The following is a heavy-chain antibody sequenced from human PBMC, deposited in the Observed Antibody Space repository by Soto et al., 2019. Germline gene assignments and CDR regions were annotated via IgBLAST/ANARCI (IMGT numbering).Heavy chain of an antibody. V-gene: IGHV4-30-4*01. Sequence: QVQLQESGPGLVKPSQTLSLTCSVSGGSITSGDSYWSWIRPPPGKDLEWIGLISYSGSTSYNPSLKSRVTISLDTSKNQFSLTLSSVTAADTAVYYCARQLSGSYPYDYWGQGTLVTVSS. CDR1: GGSITSGDSY. D-gene: IGHD3-10*01. CDR2: ISYSGST. J-gene: IGHJ4*02. CDR3: ARQLSGSYPYDY.